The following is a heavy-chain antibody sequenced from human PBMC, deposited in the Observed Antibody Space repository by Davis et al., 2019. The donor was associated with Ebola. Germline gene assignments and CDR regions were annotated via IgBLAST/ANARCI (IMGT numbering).Heavy chain of an antibody. CDR3: ARDLATMDRRDYSSGWYTRYYYYGMDV. CDR2: INPNSGGT. Sequence: AASVKVSCKTSGYTFTGFYIHWARQAPGQGLEWLGWINPNSGGTNYAQKFQGWVTMTRDTSISTAYMELSRLRSDDTAVYYCARDLATMDRRDYSSGWYTRYYYYGMDVWGQGTTVTVSS. D-gene: IGHD6-19*01. J-gene: IGHJ6*02. V-gene: IGHV1-2*04. CDR1: GYTFTGFY.